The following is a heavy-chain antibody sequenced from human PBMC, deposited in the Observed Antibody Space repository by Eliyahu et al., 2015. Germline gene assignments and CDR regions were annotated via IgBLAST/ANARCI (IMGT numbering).Heavy chain of an antibody. Sequence: QVQLVESGGGVVQPGRSLXLSCAAXGFTFXXYAXHWVRQAPGKGLEWVAVISYVGSNKYYADSVKGRFTISRDNSKNTLYLQMNSLRAEDTAVYYCARPRGIAAAGVIKGWFDPWGQGTLVTVSS. V-gene: IGHV3-30-3*01. D-gene: IGHD6-13*01. J-gene: IGHJ5*02. CDR2: ISYVGSNK. CDR3: ARPRGIAAAGVIKGWFDP. CDR1: GFTFXXYA.